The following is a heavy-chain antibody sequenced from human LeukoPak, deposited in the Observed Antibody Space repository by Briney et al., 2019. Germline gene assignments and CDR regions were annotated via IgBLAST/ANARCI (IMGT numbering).Heavy chain of an antibody. CDR3: ARNMETLVRPLIYFDY. CDR2: ITNDGSST. J-gene: IGHJ4*02. D-gene: IGHD6-13*01. CDR1: GLTFSSHW. V-gene: IGHV3-74*01. Sequence: PGGSLRLSCAASGLTFSSHWMHWVRQAPGKGLVWVSRITNDGSSTTYADSVKGRFTISRDNAKNSLYLQMNSLRDEDTAVYYCARNMETLVRPLIYFDYWGQGTLVTVSS.